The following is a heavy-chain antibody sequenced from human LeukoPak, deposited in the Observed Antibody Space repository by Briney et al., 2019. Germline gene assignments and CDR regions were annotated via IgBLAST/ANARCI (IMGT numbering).Heavy chain of an antibody. V-gene: IGHV4-4*09. CDR2: IYTSGST. CDR1: GGSISSYY. D-gene: IGHD2-15*01. Sequence: NPSETLSLTCTISGGSISSYYWSWIRQAPGKGLEWIGYIYTSGSTNYNPSLNSRVTILVDTSKNQISLKLSSVTAADTAVYYCARHVTTYSPFDPWGQGTLVTVSS. CDR3: ARHVTTYSPFDP. J-gene: IGHJ5*02.